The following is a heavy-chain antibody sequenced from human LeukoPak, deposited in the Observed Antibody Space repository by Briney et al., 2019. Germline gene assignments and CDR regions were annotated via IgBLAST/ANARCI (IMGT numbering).Heavy chain of an antibody. CDR3: AKIRVVFNWNYAYYFDY. CDR2: ISYDGSDK. J-gene: IGHJ4*02. D-gene: IGHD1-7*01. Sequence: GGSLRLSCGASGFTFSSHGMHWVRQGPGKGLEWVALISYDGSDKYYADSVKGRFTISRDNSANTLYLQMNSLRAEDTAVYYCAKIRVVFNWNYAYYFDYWGQGTLVTVSS. CDR1: GFTFSSHG. V-gene: IGHV3-30*18.